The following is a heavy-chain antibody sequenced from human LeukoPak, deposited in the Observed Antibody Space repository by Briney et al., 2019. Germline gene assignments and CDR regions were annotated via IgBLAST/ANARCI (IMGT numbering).Heavy chain of an antibody. CDR2: IYYSGST. CDR1: GGSISSYY. D-gene: IGHD7-27*01. V-gene: IGHV4-59*01. Sequence: SETLSLTFTVSGGSISSYYWSWIRQPPGKGLEWIGYIYYSGSTNYNPSLKSRVTISVDTSKNQFSLKLSSVTAADTAVYYCARVAGDYYYYYMDVWGKGTTVTVSS. J-gene: IGHJ6*03. CDR3: ARVAGDYYYYYMDV.